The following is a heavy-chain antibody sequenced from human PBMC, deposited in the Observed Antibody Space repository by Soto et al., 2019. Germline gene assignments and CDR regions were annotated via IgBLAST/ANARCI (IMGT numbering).Heavy chain of an antibody. D-gene: IGHD3-9*01. J-gene: IGHJ6*02. CDR2: INAGNGNT. CDR3: ARELRYFDWLPSYYYYGMDV. V-gene: IGHV1-3*01. CDR1: GYTFTSYS. Sequence: ASVKVSCKASGYTFTSYSMHWVLQAPGQRLEWMGWINAGNGNTKYSQKFQGRVTITRDASASTAYMELSSLRSEDTAVYYCARELRYFDWLPSYYYYGMDVWGQGTTVTVSS.